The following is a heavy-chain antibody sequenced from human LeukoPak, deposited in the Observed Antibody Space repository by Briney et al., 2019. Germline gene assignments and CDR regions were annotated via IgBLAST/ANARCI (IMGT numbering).Heavy chain of an antibody. Sequence: PGGSLRLSCAASGFTFSSYGMHWVRQAPGKGLEWVAFIRYDGSNKYYADSVKGRFTISRDYSKNTLYLQMNSLRAEDTAVYYCAKDPGRGRSYYSYFDYWGQGTLVTVSS. CDR1: GFTFSSYG. CDR2: IRYDGSNK. J-gene: IGHJ4*02. V-gene: IGHV3-30*02. D-gene: IGHD1-26*01. CDR3: AKDPGRGRSYYSYFDY.